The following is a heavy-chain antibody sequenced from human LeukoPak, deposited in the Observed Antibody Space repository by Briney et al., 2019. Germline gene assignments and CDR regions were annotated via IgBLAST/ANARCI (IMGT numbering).Heavy chain of an antibody. CDR3: AGTILGYSSGWYNWFDP. CDR1: GGSISSGGYY. J-gene: IGHJ5*02. D-gene: IGHD6-19*01. V-gene: IGHV4-31*03. Sequence: SQTLSLTCTVSGGSISSGGYYWSWIRQHPGKGLEWIGYIYYSGSTYYNPSLKSRVTISVDTSKNQFSLKLSSVTAADTAVYYCAGTILGYSSGWYNWFDPWGQGTLVTVSS. CDR2: IYYSGST.